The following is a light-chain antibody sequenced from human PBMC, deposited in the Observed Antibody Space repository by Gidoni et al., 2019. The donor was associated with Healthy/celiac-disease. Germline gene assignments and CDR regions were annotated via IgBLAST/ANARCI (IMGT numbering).Light chain of an antibody. J-gene: IGKJ4*01. CDR1: QSVSSSY. CDR2: GAS. Sequence: EIVLTQSPGTLSWSPGERATLSCRASQSVSSSYLAWYQQKPGQAPRLLIYGASSRATGIPDRLSGSGSGTDFTLNISRLEPEDFAVYYCQKYGSSFTFGGGTKVEIK. V-gene: IGKV3-20*01. CDR3: QKYGSSFT.